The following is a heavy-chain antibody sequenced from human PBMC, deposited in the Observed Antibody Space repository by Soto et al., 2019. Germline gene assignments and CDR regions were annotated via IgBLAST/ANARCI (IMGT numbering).Heavy chain of an antibody. CDR2: IKSKTDGGTT. CDR3: TTPPYYDFWSGPNWFDP. D-gene: IGHD3-3*01. V-gene: IGHV3-15*01. CDR1: GFTFSNAW. J-gene: IGHJ5*02. Sequence: GGSLRLSCAASGFTFSNAWMSWVRQAPGKGLEWVGRIKSKTDGGTTDYAAPVKGRFTISRDDSKNTLYLQMNSLKTEDTAVYYCTTPPYYDFWSGPNWFDPWGQGTLVTVSS.